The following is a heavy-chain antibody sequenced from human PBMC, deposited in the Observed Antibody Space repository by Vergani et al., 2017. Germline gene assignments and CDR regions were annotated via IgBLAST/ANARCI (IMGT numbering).Heavy chain of an antibody. CDR2: IDWDDDK. J-gene: IGHJ6*03. CDR3: ARIGGYCSSTSCYPHYYYYYMDV. V-gene: IGHV2-70*01. Sequence: QVTLRESGPALVKPTQTLTLTCTFSGFSLSTSGMCVSWIRQPPGKALEWLALIDWDDDKSYSTSLKSRLTISKDTSKSQVVLTMTNMDPVDTATYYCARIGGYCSSTSCYPHYYYYYMDVWGKGTTVTVSS. CDR1: GFSLSTSGMC. D-gene: IGHD2-2*03.